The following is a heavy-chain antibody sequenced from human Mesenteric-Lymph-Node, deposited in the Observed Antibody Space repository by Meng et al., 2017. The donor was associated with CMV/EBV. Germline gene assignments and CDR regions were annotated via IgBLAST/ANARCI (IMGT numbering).Heavy chain of an antibody. CDR3: ARDLGGAAGLDY. D-gene: IGHD6-13*01. CDR2: IYSGGST. J-gene: IGHJ4*02. CDR1: GGSSSGYY. V-gene: IGHV3-66*01. Sequence: CAVYGGSSSGYYWSWVRQAPGKGLEWVSVIYSGGSTYYADSVKGRFTISRDNSKNTLYLQMNSLRAEDTAVYYCARDLGGAAGLDYWGQGTLVTVSS.